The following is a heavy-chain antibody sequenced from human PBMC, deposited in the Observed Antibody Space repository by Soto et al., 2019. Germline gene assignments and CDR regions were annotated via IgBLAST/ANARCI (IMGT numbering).Heavy chain of an antibody. Sequence: GGSLRLSCAASGFTLSGYAMDWVRQAPGKGLEYVSGISSNGVGTYYANSVQGRFTISRDNSKNYLYLQMNSLRAEDTALYYCAKDDFWSDYGPLWFDPWGQGTLVTVSS. CDR3: AKDDFWSDYGPLWFDP. J-gene: IGHJ5*02. D-gene: IGHD3-3*01. CDR1: GFTLSGYA. V-gene: IGHV3-64*04. CDR2: ISSNGVGT.